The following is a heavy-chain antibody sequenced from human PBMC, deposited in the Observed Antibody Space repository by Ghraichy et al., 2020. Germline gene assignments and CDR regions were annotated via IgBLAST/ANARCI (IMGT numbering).Heavy chain of an antibody. CDR1: GGSISSYY. J-gene: IGHJ5*02. D-gene: IGHD3-22*01. CDR3: ARDHYYDSSGWGYDP. Sequence: SQTLSLTCTVSGGSISSYYWSWIRQPAGKGLEWIGRIYTSGSTNYNPSLKSRVTMSVDTSKNQFSLKLSSVTAADTAVYYCARDHYYDSSGWGYDPWGQGTLVTVSS. CDR2: IYTSGST. V-gene: IGHV4-4*07.